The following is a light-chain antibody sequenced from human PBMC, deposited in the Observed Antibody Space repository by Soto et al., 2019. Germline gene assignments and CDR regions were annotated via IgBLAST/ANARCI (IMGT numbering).Light chain of an antibody. CDR3: NAQADNGKHV. J-gene: IGLJ1*01. CDR1: SNDVGHSSF. Sequence: QSALTQPPSASGSPGQSVTISCTGNSNDVGHSSFISWYQQHPGKGPKLIIYEVSKRPSGAPDRFSGSKSGNTASLSVSGLQDEDEADYFCNAQADNGKHVFGTGTKLTVL. V-gene: IGLV2-8*01. CDR2: EVS.